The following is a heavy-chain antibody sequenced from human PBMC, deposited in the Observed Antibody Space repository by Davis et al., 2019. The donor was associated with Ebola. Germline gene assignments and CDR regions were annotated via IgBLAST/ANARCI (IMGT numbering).Heavy chain of an antibody. V-gene: IGHV3-74*01. CDR2: INSDGSST. D-gene: IGHD2-15*01. CDR1: GFTFSSYW. J-gene: IGHJ5*02. CDR3: ARGPSEIVVVVAATNWFDP. Sequence: HTGGSLRLSCAASGFTFSSYWMHWVRQAPGKGLVWVSRINSDGSSTSYADSVKGRFTISRDNAKNTLYLQMNSLRAEDTAVYYCARGPSEIVVVVAATNWFDPWGQGTLVTVSS.